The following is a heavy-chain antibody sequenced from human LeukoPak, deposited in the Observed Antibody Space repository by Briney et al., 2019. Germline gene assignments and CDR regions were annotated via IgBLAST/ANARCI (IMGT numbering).Heavy chain of an antibody. Sequence: SETLPLTCIVSGGSISNSSYYWGWIRQPPGKGLEWIGSIYYSGSAYYNPSLKSRVTISVDTSKNQFSLKLTSVTAADTAVYYCARHWVVTPNYWGQGTLVTVSS. CDR2: IYYSGSA. D-gene: IGHD4-23*01. J-gene: IGHJ4*02. V-gene: IGHV4-39*01. CDR3: ARHWVVTPNY. CDR1: GGSISNSSYY.